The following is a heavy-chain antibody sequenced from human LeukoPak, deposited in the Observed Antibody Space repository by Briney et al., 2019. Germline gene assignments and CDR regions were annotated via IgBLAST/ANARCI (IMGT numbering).Heavy chain of an antibody. CDR2: IIPIFGTA. V-gene: IGHV1-69*13. D-gene: IGHD3-9*01. CDR1: GGTFISYA. J-gene: IGHJ6*02. CDR3: AREGDPTYYDILTGYSVRSGNYYYYYGMDV. Sequence: SVKVSSKASGGTFISYAISWVRQAPGQGLEWMGGIIPIFGTANYAQKFQSRVTITADESTSTAYMELSSLRSEETAVYYCAREGDPTYYDILTGYSVRSGNYYYYYGMDVWGQGTTVTVSS.